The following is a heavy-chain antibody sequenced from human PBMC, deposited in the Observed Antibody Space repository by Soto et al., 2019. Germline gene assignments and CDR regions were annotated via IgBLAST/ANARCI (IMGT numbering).Heavy chain of an antibody. CDR1: GFTFSGSA. Sequence: EVQLVESGGGLVQPGGSLKLSCAAYGFTFSGSAMHWVRQASGKGLAWVGRMRSKAHGYVTIYAASVKGRFTMSRDDSKNTAYLKMNSLKTEDTALYYCTRQNYYNTPAVMWGQGTLVTVSS. J-gene: IGHJ4*02. CDR2: MRSKAHGYVT. D-gene: IGHD3-22*01. V-gene: IGHV3-73*01. CDR3: TRQNYYNTPAVM.